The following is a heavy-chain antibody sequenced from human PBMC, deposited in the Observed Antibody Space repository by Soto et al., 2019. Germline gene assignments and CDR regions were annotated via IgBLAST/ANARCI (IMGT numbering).Heavy chain of an antibody. J-gene: IGHJ6*02. D-gene: IGHD3-3*01. Sequence: SETLSLTCAVYGGSFSGYYWSWIRQPPGKGLEWIGEINHSGSTNYNPSLKSRVTISVDTSKNQFSLKLSSVTAADTAVYYCARAGYYDFWSGYYTRGMDVWGQGTTVTVSS. CDR1: GGSFSGYY. CDR3: ARAGYYDFWSGYYTRGMDV. CDR2: INHSGST. V-gene: IGHV4-34*01.